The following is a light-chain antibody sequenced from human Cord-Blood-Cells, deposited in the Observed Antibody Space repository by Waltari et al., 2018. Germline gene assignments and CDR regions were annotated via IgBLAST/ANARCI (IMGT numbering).Light chain of an antibody. CDR2: EGS. CDR1: SSDVGCYNF. V-gene: IGLV2-23*01. CDR3: CSYAGSSTLV. Sequence: QSALTQPASVSGSPGQSITISCTGTSSDVGCYNFVSWYQQHPGKAPKLMIYEGSKRPSGVSNRFSGSKSGNTASLTISGLQAEDEADYYCCSYAGSSTLVFGGGTKLTVL. J-gene: IGLJ3*02.